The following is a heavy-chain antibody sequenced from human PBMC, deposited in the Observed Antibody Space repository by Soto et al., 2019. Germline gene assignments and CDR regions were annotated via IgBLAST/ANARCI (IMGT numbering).Heavy chain of an antibody. CDR1: VGSITSPTW. V-gene: IGHV4-4*02. CDR2: IYPSGDT. J-gene: IGHJ4*02. Sequence: QVQLQESGPGLVKPSGTLSLTCTVSVGSITSPTWWIWVRHPPGKGLEWIGEIYPSGDTNYNPSLKSRVTISVDKSKNQFSLKLSSVTAADTAVYYCARNSYMTGGGFCDYWGRGSLVTVSS. CDR3: ARNSYMTGGGFCDY. D-gene: IGHD2-8*02.